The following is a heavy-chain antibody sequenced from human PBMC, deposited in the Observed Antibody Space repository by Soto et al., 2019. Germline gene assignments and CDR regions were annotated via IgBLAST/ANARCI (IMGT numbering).Heavy chain of an antibody. D-gene: IGHD6-13*01. Sequence: PSETLSLTCAVSGGSISTSNWWSWVRQPPGKGLEWIGEVYRTGSTNYNPSLESRLTISVDKSKNQFSLKLTSATAADTAVYYCARARATIAAAAIFDCWGQGSLVTVSS. V-gene: IGHV4-4*02. CDR1: GGSISTSNW. CDR2: VYRTGST. J-gene: IGHJ4*02. CDR3: ARARATIAAAAIFDC.